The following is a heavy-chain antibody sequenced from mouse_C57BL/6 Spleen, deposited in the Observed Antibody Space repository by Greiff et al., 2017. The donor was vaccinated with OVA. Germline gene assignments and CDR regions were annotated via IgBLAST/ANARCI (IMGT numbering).Heavy chain of an antibody. CDR2: IYPGAGDT. Sequence: QVQLQQSGAELVKPGASVKISCKASGYAFSSYWMNWVKQRPGKGLEWIGQIYPGAGDTNYQGKFKGKATLTAYKSSSTAYMQLSSLTSEDAAVYFCARGNDYWYFDVWGTGTTVTVSS. CDR1: GYAFSSYW. CDR3: ARGNDYWYFDV. D-gene: IGHD2-3*01. J-gene: IGHJ1*03. V-gene: IGHV1-80*01.